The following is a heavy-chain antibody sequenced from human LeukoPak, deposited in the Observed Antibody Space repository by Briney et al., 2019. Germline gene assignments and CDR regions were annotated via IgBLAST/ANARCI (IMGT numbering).Heavy chain of an antibody. J-gene: IGHJ4*02. Sequence: GASVKVSCKASGYTFTGYYMHWVRQAPGQGLEWMGWISAYNGNTNYAQKLQGRVTMTTDTSTSTAYMELSRLRSDDTAVYYCARDMDSGPDFFDYWGLGTLVTVSS. CDR1: GYTFTGYY. CDR3: ARDMDSGPDFFDY. V-gene: IGHV1-18*04. D-gene: IGHD1-26*01. CDR2: ISAYNGNT.